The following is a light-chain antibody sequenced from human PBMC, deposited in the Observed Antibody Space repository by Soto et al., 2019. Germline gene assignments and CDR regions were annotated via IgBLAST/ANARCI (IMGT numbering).Light chain of an antibody. V-gene: IGKV1-5*01. CDR1: QSISGW. Sequence: DFPMTVSPSSLSAYDGDRVPIPRRASQSISGWLAWYQQKPGKAPKLLIYDASNLERGVPSRFSGSGSGTEFTLTIDSLQPDDFARYYSQHSDTHSRPYDQGAKVDI. J-gene: IGKJ1*01. CDR2: DAS. CDR3: QHSDTHSRP.